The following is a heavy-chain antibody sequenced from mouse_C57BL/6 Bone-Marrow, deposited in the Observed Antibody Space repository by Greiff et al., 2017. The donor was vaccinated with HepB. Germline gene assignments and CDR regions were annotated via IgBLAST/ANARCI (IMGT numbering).Heavy chain of an antibody. CDR1: GYTFTSYW. D-gene: IGHD2-4*01. CDR3: ARSYYDDRGYAMDY. Sequence: QVQLQQPGAELVRPGSSVKLSCKASGYTFTSYWMHWVKQRPIQGLEWIGNIDPSDSETHYNQKFKDKATLTVDKSSSTAYMQLSSLTSEDSAVYYCARSYYDDRGYAMDYWGQGTSVTVSS. V-gene: IGHV1-52*01. CDR2: IDPSDSET. J-gene: IGHJ4*01.